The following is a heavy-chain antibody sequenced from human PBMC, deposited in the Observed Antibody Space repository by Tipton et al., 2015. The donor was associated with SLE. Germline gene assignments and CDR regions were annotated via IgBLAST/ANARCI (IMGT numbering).Heavy chain of an antibody. Sequence: TLSLTCTVSGGSISSGAYYWSWIRQLPGKGLEWIVYIYYSGSTHYNPSLKSPFTISIDTSKNQFSLMLSSVTAADTAVYYCARGGVSNSPFDYWGQGTLVTVSS. CDR1: GGSISSGAYY. V-gene: IGHV4-31*01. J-gene: IGHJ4*02. D-gene: IGHD6-6*01. CDR3: ARGGVSNSPFDY. CDR2: IYYSGST.